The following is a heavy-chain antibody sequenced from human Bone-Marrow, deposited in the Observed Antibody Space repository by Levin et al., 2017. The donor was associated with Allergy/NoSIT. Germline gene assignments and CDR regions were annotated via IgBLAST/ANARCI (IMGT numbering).Heavy chain of an antibody. CDR2: IFEIGST. J-gene: IGHJ5*02. V-gene: IGHV4-59*01. CDR3: ATYERGVGGKGS. Sequence: SCTVSGGFITSDHWGWIRQPPGKGLEWIGYIFEIGSTYYSPSLKSRATITADTSKNQFSLTLTSVTAADTALYYCATYERGVGGKGSWGQGTLVTVSS. D-gene: IGHD6-19*01. CDR1: GGFITSDH.